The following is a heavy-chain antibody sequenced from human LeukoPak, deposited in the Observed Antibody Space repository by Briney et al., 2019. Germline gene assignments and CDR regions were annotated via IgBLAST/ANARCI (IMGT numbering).Heavy chain of an antibody. CDR1: GFAFSSYE. CDR3: ARGPYPGYCSGDSCYVVWDY. D-gene: IGHD2-15*01. Sequence: PGGSLRLSCAASGFAFSSYEMNWVRQAPGKGLEWVSYISSSGSTIYYADSVKGRFTISRDNAKNSLYLQMNSLRAEDTAVYYCARGPYPGYCSGDSCYVVWDYWGQGTLVTVSS. J-gene: IGHJ4*02. CDR2: ISSSGSTI. V-gene: IGHV3-48*03.